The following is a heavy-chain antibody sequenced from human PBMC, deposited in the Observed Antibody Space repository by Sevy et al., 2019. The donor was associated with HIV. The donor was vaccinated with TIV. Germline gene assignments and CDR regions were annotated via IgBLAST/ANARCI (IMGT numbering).Heavy chain of an antibody. CDR2: ISYDGSNK. V-gene: IGHV3-30*18. Sequence: GGSLRLSCAASGFTFSSYGMHWVRQAPGKGLEWVAVISYDGSNKYYADSVKGRFTISRDNSKNTLYLQMNSLRAEDTAVDYCAKGTDTAMVTRFYYYYGMDVWGQGTTVTVSS. J-gene: IGHJ6*02. CDR1: GFTFSSYG. D-gene: IGHD5-18*01. CDR3: AKGTDTAMVTRFYYYYGMDV.